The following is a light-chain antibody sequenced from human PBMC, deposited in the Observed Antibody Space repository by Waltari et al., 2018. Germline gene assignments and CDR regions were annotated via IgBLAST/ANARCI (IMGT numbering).Light chain of an antibody. CDR2: DAS. CDR3: QQRSIWPVT. V-gene: IGKV3-11*01. CDR1: QSVSSY. J-gene: IGKJ4*01. Sequence: SCRASQSVSSYLAWYQQKPGQAPRLLIYDASNRVIGIPARFSGSGSGTDFTLTISSLDPEDFAVYYCQQRSIWPVTFGGGTKVEIK.